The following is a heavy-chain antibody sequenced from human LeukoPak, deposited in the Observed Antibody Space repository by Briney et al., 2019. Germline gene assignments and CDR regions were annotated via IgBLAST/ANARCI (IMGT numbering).Heavy chain of an antibody. CDR3: AAKASYFDS. J-gene: IGHJ4*02. D-gene: IGHD2-15*01. CDR1: GDSVSSNSAT. CDR2: TYYRSKWYN. Sequence: SQTLPLTCAISGDSVSSNSATWNWIRQSPSRGLEWLGRTYYRSKWYNDYASSVKGRITVNPDTSKNLFSLHLNSVTPEDTAVYYCAAKASYFDSWGQGTLVTVSS. V-gene: IGHV6-1*01.